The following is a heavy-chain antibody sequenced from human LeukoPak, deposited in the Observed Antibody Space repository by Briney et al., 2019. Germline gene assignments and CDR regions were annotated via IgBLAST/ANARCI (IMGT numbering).Heavy chain of an antibody. V-gene: IGHV3-33*01. CDR2: IWNDGSNK. D-gene: IGHD3-10*01. Sequence: GGSLRLSCAASGFTFSVYGMHWVRQAPGKGLEWVAVIWNDGSNKYYADSVKGRFTISRDNSKNTLYLQMNSLRAEDTAVYSCARASGPFDYWGQGTLVAVSS. CDR1: GFTFSVYG. CDR3: ARASGPFDY. J-gene: IGHJ4*02.